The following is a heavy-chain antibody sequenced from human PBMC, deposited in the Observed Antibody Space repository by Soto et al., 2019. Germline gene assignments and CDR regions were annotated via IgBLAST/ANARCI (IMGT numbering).Heavy chain of an antibody. CDR2: IQQDGSAK. J-gene: IGHJ1*01. Sequence: PGGSLRLSCAASGLTISSYWMSWVRQAPGKGLGWVANIQQDGSAKYYADSVKGRFTISRDDAKNSLHLQMNSLRAEDTAFYYCVKDESINWYSGHFRHWGQGTLVTVSS. V-gene: IGHV3-7*03. CDR1: GLTISSYW. D-gene: IGHD6-13*01. CDR3: VKDESINWYSGHFRH.